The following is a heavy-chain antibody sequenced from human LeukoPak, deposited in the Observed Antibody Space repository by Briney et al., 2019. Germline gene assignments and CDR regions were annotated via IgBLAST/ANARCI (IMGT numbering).Heavy chain of an antibody. D-gene: IGHD6-25*01. V-gene: IGHV1-8*03. CDR2: MNPNSGNT. Sequence: ASVKVSCKASGYTFTSYGISWVRQAPGQGLEWVGWMNPNSGNTGYAQKFQGRVTITRNTSISTAYMELSSLRSEDTAVYYCARGLAGERLSGYYYYYMDVWGKGTTVTVSS. CDR3: ARGLAGERLSGYYYYYMDV. CDR1: GYTFTSYG. J-gene: IGHJ6*03.